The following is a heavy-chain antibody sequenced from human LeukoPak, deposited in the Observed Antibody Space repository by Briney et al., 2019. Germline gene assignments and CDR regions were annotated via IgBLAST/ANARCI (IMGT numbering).Heavy chain of an antibody. CDR3: ARSLWPEDY. CDR2: IKQDGSEK. J-gene: IGHJ4*02. Sequence: PGGSLRLSCAASGLTFNNYWMSWVRQAPGKGLEWVANIKQDGSEKNYVDSVKGRFTISRDNAKTSLYLQMNSLRAEDTAVYYCARSLWPEDYWGQGTLVTVSS. V-gene: IGHV3-7*01. CDR1: GLTFNNYW. D-gene: IGHD3-16*02.